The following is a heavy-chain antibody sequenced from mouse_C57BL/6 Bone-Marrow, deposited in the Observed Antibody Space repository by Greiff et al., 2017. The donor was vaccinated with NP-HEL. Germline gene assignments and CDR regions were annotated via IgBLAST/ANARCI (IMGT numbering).Heavy chain of an antibody. Sequence: EVQLQQSGPELVKPGASVKISCKASGYTFTDYYMNWVKQSHGKSLEWIGDINPNNGGTSYNQKFKGKATLTVDKSSSTAYMELRSLTSEDSAVYYCARPKLGLGYFDVWGTGTTVTVSS. J-gene: IGHJ1*03. CDR3: ARPKLGLGYFDV. V-gene: IGHV1-26*01. CDR2: INPNNGGT. CDR1: GYTFTDYY. D-gene: IGHD4-1*01.